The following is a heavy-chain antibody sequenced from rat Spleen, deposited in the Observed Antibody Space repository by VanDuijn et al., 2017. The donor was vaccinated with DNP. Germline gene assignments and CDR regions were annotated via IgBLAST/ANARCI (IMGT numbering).Heavy chain of an antibody. D-gene: IGHD1-12*03. CDR1: GFTFSDYY. J-gene: IGHJ2*01. Sequence: EVQLVESGGGLVQPGRSLKLSCAASGFTFSDYYMAWVRQAPTKGLEWVAYISYDGGSTYYGDSVKGRFTISRDNAKSTLYLQMNSLRSEDMATYYCARHGRDGYYPDYFDYWGQGVMVTVSS. CDR2: ISYDGGST. V-gene: IGHV5-22*01. CDR3: ARHGRDGYYPDYFDY.